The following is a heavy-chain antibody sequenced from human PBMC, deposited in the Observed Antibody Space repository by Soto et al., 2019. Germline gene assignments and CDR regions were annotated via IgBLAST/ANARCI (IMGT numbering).Heavy chain of an antibody. J-gene: IGHJ5*02. Sequence: EVQLVESGGGLVQPGGSLRLSCAASGFTFSSYSMNWVRQAPGKGLEWVSYISSSSSTIYYADSVKGRFTISRDNAKNSLYLQMNSLRDEDTAVYYCAREAYSNYPNWFDPWGQGTLVTVSS. CDR3: AREAYSNYPNWFDP. D-gene: IGHD4-4*01. V-gene: IGHV3-48*02. CDR2: ISSSSSTI. CDR1: GFTFSSYS.